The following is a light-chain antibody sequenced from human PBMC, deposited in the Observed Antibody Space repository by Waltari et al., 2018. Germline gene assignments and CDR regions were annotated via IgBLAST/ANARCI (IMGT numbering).Light chain of an antibody. CDR2: GAS. J-gene: IGKJ4*01. V-gene: IGKV3-20*01. Sequence: SPGTLSLSPGERATLSCRASQTITGSWLTWFQQKPGQPPRLLIYGASTRVTGIPDRFSGSGSGTDFTLTISRLEPEDFAVYYCQQYDASSVTFGGGTKV. CDR3: QQYDASSVT. CDR1: QTITGSW.